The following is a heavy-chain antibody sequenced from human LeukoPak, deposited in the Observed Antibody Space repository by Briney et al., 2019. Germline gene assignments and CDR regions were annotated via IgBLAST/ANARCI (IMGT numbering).Heavy chain of an antibody. CDR2: INTYNGNT. Sequence: ASVKVSCKASGYTFISYGITWVRQAPGQGLEWMGWINTYNGNTNYAQKLQGRVTMTTDTFTSTAYMELRSLRSDDTAVYYCARNSHGYSSGWLQFNFDYWGQGTLVTVSS. CDR1: GYTFISYG. V-gene: IGHV1-18*01. CDR3: ARNSHGYSSGWLQFNFDY. J-gene: IGHJ4*02. D-gene: IGHD6-19*01.